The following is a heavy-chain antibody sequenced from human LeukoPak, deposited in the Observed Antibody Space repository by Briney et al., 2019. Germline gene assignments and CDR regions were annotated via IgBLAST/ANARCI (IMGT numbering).Heavy chain of an antibody. J-gene: IGHJ4*02. CDR2: ISSSSRTI. Sequence: GGSLRLSCAASGLPLSSYRMNWVRPAPGKGLDGISYISSSSRTIYYADSVKGRFTISRDNAKNSLFLQMNSLRAEDTAVYYCARSNYYDSSGYPSFDNWGQGTLVTVAS. D-gene: IGHD3-22*01. CDR3: ARSNYYDSSGYPSFDN. V-gene: IGHV3-48*04. CDR1: GLPLSSYR.